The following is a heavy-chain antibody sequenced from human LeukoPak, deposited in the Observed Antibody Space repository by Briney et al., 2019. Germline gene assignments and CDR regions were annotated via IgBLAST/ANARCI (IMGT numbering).Heavy chain of an antibody. Sequence: GGYLRLSCTASAFVFNIYWMSWVRQAPGKGLEWVANINTDGSEEYYVDSVKCRFTISRDNARNSLYLQMNSLIVEDTAVYYCARDPAAWDYWGRGTLVTVSS. CDR2: INTDGSEE. CDR1: AFVFNIYW. V-gene: IGHV3-7*01. CDR3: ARDPAAWDY. J-gene: IGHJ4*02. D-gene: IGHD6-13*01.